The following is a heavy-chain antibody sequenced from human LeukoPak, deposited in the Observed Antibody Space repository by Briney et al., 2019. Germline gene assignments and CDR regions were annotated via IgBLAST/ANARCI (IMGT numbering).Heavy chain of an antibody. J-gene: IGHJ4*02. Sequence: PSETLSLTCTVSGGSISSYYWSWIRQPAGKGLEWIGRIYISGSTNYNPSLKSRVSVSVDTSKNQFSLKLSSVTAADTAVYYCARGPYDSDGYHNFDYWGQGTLVTVSS. CDR3: ARGPYDSDGYHNFDY. D-gene: IGHD3-22*01. V-gene: IGHV4-4*07. CDR1: GGSISSYY. CDR2: IYISGST.